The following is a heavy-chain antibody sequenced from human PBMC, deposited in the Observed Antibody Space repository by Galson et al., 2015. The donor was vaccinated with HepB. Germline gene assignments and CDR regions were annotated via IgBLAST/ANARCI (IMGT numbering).Heavy chain of an antibody. D-gene: IGHD5-12*01. J-gene: IGHJ4*02. V-gene: IGHV3-21*01. CDR2: ISSGSTYI. CDR3: AREPGYTGYPD. CDR1: GFTFSTYS. Sequence: SLRLSCAASGFTFSTYSMNWVRQAPGKGLEWVSTISSGSTYIYYADSVKGRFTVSRDNAKNSLFLQMNSLRAEDTAVYYCAREPGYTGYPDWGQGTLVTVSS.